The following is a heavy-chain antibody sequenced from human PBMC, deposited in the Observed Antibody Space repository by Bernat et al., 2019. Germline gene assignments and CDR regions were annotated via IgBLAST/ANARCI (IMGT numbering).Heavy chain of an antibody. V-gene: IGHV3-30*18. Sequence: QVQLVESGGGVVQPGRSLRLSCAASGFTFSSYGMHWVRQAPGKGLEWVAVISYDGSNKYYADSVKGRFTISRDNSKNTLYLQMNSLRAEDTAVYYCAKDPLSYDFWSGYYFDYYYYGMDVWGQGTTVTVSS. CDR1: GFTFSSYG. CDR3: AKDPLSYDFWSGYYFDYYYYGMDV. D-gene: IGHD3-3*01. J-gene: IGHJ6*02. CDR2: ISYDGSNK.